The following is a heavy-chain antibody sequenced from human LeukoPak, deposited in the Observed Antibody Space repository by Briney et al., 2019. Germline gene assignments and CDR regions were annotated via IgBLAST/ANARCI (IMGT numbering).Heavy chain of an antibody. CDR2: IDWDDDK. D-gene: IGHD3-22*01. CDR1: GFSFSTSGMS. V-gene: IGHV2-70*01. CDR3: ARHYYDSSYYYYGMDV. Sequence: ESGPTLVNPRQTLTLTCTFSGFSFSTSGMSVSWIRQPPGKALEWLALIDWDDDKYYSTSLKTRLTISKDTYKNQVVLTMTNMDPVDTATYYCARHYYDSSYYYYGMDVWGQGTTVTVSS. J-gene: IGHJ6*02.